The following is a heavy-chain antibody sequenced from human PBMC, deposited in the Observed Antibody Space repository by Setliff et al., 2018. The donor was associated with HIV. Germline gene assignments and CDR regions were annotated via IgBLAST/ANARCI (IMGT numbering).Heavy chain of an antibody. V-gene: IGHV4-59*08. CDR1: GGSISSYY. CDR3: ARHSPSDY. Sequence: SETLSLTCTVSGGSISSYYRSWIRQPPGKGPEWIGYIYNSASTSYNPSLKSRVTISVDTSKNQFSLKLSSVTAADTAVYYCARHSPSDYWGQGTLVTVSS. CDR2: IYNSAST. J-gene: IGHJ4*02.